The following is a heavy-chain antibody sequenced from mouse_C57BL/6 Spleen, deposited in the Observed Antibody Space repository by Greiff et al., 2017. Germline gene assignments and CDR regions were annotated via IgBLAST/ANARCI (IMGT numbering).Heavy chain of an antibody. Sequence: QVQLQQPGAELVKPGASVKLSCKASGYTFTSYWMQWVKQRPGQGLEWIGEIDPTDSDTNYNQKFKGKATLTVDTSSSTAYMQLSSLTSEDSAVYYCVRRGNWEFDYWGEGATLTVSS. D-gene: IGHD4-1*01. CDR3: VRRGNWEFDY. V-gene: IGHV1-50*01. CDR1: GYTFTSYW. CDR2: IDPTDSDT. J-gene: IGHJ2*01.